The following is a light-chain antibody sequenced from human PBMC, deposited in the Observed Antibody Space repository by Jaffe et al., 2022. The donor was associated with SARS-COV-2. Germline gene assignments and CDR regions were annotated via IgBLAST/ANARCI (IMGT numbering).Light chain of an antibody. CDR2: GAS. V-gene: IGKV3-20*01. Sequence: EIVLTQSPGTLSLSPGERVSLSCRASQSVDSRYLAWYQQKPGQAPRLFIYGASKRTTGIPDRFSGSGSGTDFTLTISRLEPEDFAVYYCQQYGPSPPFTFGLGTKLEI. CDR3: QQYGPSPPFT. CDR1: QSVDSRY. J-gene: IGKJ2*01.